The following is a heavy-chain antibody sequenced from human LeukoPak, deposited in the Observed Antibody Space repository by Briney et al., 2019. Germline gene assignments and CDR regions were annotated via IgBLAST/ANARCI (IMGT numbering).Heavy chain of an antibody. CDR1: GFTFSSYA. CDR2: ISGSGGST. J-gene: IGHJ4*02. CDR3: AKDLYDYVWGSQPLDY. V-gene: IGHV3-23*01. Sequence: PGGSLRLXCAASGFTFSSYAMSWVRQAPGKGLEWVSAISGSGGSTYYADSVKGRFTISRDNSKNTLYLQMNSLRAEDTAVYYCAKDLYDYVWGSQPLDYWGQGTLVTVSS. D-gene: IGHD3-16*01.